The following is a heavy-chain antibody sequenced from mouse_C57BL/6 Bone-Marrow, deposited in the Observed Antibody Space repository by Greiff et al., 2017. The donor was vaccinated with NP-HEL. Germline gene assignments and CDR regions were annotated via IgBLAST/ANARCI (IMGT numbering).Heavy chain of an antibody. V-gene: IGHV2-9-1*01. D-gene: IGHD2-4*01. Sequence: VHLVESGPGLVAPSQSLSITCTVSGFSLTSYAISWVRQPPGKGLEWLGVIWTGGGTNYNSALKSRLSISKDNSKSQVFLKMNSLQTDDTARYDCARRSDDYGDWYFDVWGTGTTVTVSS. CDR3: ARRSDDYGDWYFDV. CDR1: GFSLTSYA. CDR2: IWTGGGT. J-gene: IGHJ1*03.